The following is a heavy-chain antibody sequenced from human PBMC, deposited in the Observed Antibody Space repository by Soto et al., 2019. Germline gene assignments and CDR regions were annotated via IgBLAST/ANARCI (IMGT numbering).Heavy chain of an antibody. D-gene: IGHD2-21*02. CDR3: ARHGGDFYYFDY. V-gene: IGHV5-10-1*01. Sequence: GESLKISCKGSGYSFTSYWISWVRRMPGKGLEWMGRIDPSDSYTNYGPSFQGHVTISADKSISTAYLQWSSLKASDTAMYYCARHGGDFYYFDYWGQGTLVTVSS. CDR2: IDPSDSYT. CDR1: GYSFTSYW. J-gene: IGHJ4*02.